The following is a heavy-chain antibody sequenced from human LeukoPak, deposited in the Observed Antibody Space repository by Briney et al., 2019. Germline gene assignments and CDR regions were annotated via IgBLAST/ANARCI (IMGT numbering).Heavy chain of an antibody. CDR2: ISVRAGTI. Sequence: GGSLRLSCAASGFDVSRYYMTWVRQAPGKGLEWIAYISVRAGTIYYGDSAEGRFTISRDDAKNSLYLQMNGLRVEDTAIYYCAKDFPHYYEVPHGMDVWGQGTTVTV. CDR1: GFDVSRYY. J-gene: IGHJ6*02. CDR3: AKDFPHYYEVPHGMDV. D-gene: IGHD3-22*01. V-gene: IGHV3-48*03.